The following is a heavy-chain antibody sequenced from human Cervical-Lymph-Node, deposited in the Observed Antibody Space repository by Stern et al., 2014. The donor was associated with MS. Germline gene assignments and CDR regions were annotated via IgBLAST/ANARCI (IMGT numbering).Heavy chain of an antibody. V-gene: IGHV3-11*01. J-gene: IGHJ4*02. CDR1: RFTFSDYY. Sequence: VQLVESGGGLVKPGGSLRLSCAASRFTFSDYYMTWIRQAPGTGLEWVSYISSSGTTVSYADSVKGRFTISRDNAKNSLSLQMNSLRAEDTAVYYCARAGSSAYFDYWGQGTLVTVSS. CDR2: ISSSGTTV. CDR3: ARAGSSAYFDY. D-gene: IGHD3-10*01.